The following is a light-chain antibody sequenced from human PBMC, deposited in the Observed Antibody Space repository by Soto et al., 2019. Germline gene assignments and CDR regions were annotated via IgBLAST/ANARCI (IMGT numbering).Light chain of an antibody. CDR3: NSYTTSSSLYV. J-gene: IGLJ1*01. CDR2: DVS. CDR1: SSDIGGYDY. V-gene: IGLV2-14*01. Sequence: QSVLTQPASVSGSPGQSITISYTGTSSDIGGYDYVSWYQQYPGKAPKLMIYDVSNRPSGVSDRFSGSKSANTASLTISGLQAEDEADYYCNSYTTSSSLYVFGTGTKVTVL.